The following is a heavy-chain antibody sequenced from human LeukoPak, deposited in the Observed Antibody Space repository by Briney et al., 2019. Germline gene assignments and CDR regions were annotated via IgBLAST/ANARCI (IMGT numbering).Heavy chain of an antibody. CDR1: GASISNYY. D-gene: IGHD6-13*01. V-gene: IGHV4-34*01. CDR3: ARRSSSWYQVIDY. CDR2: INHSGST. Sequence: SETLSLTCTVSGASISNYYWSWIRQPPGKGLEWIGEINHSGSTNYNPSLKSRVTISVDTSKNQFSLKLSSVTAADTAVYYCARRSSSWYQVIDYWGQGTLVTVSS. J-gene: IGHJ4*02.